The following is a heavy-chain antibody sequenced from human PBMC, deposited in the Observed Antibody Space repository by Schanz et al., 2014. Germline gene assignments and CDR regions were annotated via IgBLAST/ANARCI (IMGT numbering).Heavy chain of an antibody. Sequence: EVQLVESGGGLVQPGGSLRLSCAASGFTFRGYAMSWVRPAPGSGLEWVSIISGSGGNTYYADAVRGRFTISSDSSKNTLYLQMSSLRADDTAVYYCAKAADWPVTRFDPWGQGTLVTVSS. CDR3: AKAADWPVTRFDP. CDR2: ISGSGGNT. J-gene: IGHJ5*02. D-gene: IGHD3-9*01. CDR1: GFTFRGYA. V-gene: IGHV3-23*04.